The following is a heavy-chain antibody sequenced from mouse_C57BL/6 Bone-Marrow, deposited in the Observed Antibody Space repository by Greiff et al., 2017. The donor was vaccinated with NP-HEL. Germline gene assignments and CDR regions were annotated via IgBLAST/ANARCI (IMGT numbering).Heavy chain of an antibody. V-gene: IGHV5-6*01. Sequence: EVKLVESGGDLVKPGGSLKLSCAASGFTFSSYGMSWVRQTPDKRLEWVATISSGRSYTYYPDSVKGRFPISRDNAKNTLYLQMSSLKSEDTAMYYCARHYYGSLYYFDYWGQGTTLTVSS. CDR2: ISSGRSYT. CDR3: ARHYYGSLYYFDY. D-gene: IGHD1-1*01. CDR1: GFTFSSYG. J-gene: IGHJ2*01.